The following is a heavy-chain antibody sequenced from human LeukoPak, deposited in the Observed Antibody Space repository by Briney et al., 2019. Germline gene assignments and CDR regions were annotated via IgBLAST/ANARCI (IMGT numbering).Heavy chain of an antibody. CDR3: ARAVMVYAPPLFFDY. CDR2: IIPIFGTA. J-gene: IGHJ4*02. D-gene: IGHD2-8*01. Sequence: ASVKVSCKASGGTFSSYAISRVRQAPGQGLEWMGGIIPIFGTANYAQKFQGRVTITADKSTSTAYMELSSLRSEDTAVYYCARAVMVYAPPLFFDYWGQGTLVTVSS. V-gene: IGHV1-69*06. CDR1: GGTFSSYA.